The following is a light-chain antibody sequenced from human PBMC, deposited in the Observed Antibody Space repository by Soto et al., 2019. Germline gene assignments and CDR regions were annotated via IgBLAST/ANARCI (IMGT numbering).Light chain of an antibody. CDR3: QQRSNWPIT. Sequence: EIVLTQSPVTLSLSPGERATLSCRASQSVSRYLAWYQQKPDQAPTLLIYDAFNRATGSPARFSGSGSGTDFTLTISSLEPEDFVVYYCQQRSNWPITFGQGTRLETK. V-gene: IGKV3-11*01. CDR2: DAF. J-gene: IGKJ5*01. CDR1: QSVSRY.